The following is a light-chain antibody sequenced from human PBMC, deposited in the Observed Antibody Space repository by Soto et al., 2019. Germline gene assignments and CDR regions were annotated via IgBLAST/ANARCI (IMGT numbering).Light chain of an antibody. J-gene: IGKJ1*01. CDR3: QQYNNWPPWT. CDR2: DAS. Sequence: EIVMTQSPATLSVSPGERATLSFSASQSVSSNLAWYQQKPGQAPRLLIYDASTRATGIPARFSGSGSGREFTLTISSLQSEDFAVYYCQQYNNWPPWTFGHGTKVDIK. V-gene: IGKV3-15*01. CDR1: QSVSSN.